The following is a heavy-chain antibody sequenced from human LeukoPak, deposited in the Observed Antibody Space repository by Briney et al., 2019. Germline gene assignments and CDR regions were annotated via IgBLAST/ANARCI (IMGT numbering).Heavy chain of an antibody. CDR3: ARGRYYDSSGYSLPLFDY. CDR1: GFTFSSYD. Sequence: QPGGSLRLSCAASGFTFSSYDMHWVRQATGKGLEWVSAIGTAGDTYYPGSVKGRFTISRENAKNSLYLQMNSLRAGDTAAYYCARGRYYDSSGYSLPLFDYWGQGTLVTVSS. CDR2: IGTAGDT. V-gene: IGHV3-13*01. J-gene: IGHJ4*02. D-gene: IGHD3-22*01.